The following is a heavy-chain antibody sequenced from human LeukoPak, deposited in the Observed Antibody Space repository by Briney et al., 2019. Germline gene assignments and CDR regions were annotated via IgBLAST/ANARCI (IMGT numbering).Heavy chain of an antibody. CDR2: INPNSGGT. CDR3: ARLPAYCSSTSCYHYYFDY. J-gene: IGHJ4*02. CDR1: GYTFTGYY. V-gene: IGHV1-2*02. Sequence: ASVKVSCKASGYTFTGYYMHWVRQAPGQGLEWMGWINPNSGGTNYAQKFQGRVTMTRDTSISTAYLQWSSLKASDTAMYYCARLPAYCSSTSCYHYYFDYWGQGTLVTVSS. D-gene: IGHD2-2*01.